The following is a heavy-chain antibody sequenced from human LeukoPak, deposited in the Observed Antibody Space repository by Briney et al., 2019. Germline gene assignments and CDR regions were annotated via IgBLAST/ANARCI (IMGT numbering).Heavy chain of an antibody. CDR3: AKDDLPWVTVAPLDY. J-gene: IGHJ4*02. CDR2: ISGSGGSA. CDR1: GFTFSSYA. D-gene: IGHD4-23*01. V-gene: IGHV3-23*01. Sequence: GGSLRLSCAASGFTFSSYAMSWVRQAPGKGLEWVSAISGSGGSAYYADSVKGRFTISRDNSKNTLHLQMNSLRAEDTAVYYCAKDDLPWVTVAPLDYWGQGTLVTVSS.